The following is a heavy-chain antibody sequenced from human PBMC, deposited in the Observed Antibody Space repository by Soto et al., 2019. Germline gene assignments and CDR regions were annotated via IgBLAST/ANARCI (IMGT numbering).Heavy chain of an antibody. CDR1: GFTFSSYA. Sequence: GGSLRLSCAASGFTFSSYAMHWVRQAPGKGLEWVAVISYDGSNKYYADSVKGRFTISRDNSKNTLYLQMNSLRAEDTAVYYWARDRPLTGHIYYYYGMDVWGQGTTVTVSS. CDR2: ISYDGSNK. D-gene: IGHD1-20*01. V-gene: IGHV3-30-3*01. CDR3: ARDRPLTGHIYYYYGMDV. J-gene: IGHJ6*02.